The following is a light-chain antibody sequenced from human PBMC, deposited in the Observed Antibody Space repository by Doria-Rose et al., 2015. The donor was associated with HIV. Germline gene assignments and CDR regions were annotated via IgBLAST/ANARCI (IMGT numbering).Light chain of an antibody. CDR2: DGS. CDR3: HQYGTSWT. J-gene: IGKJ1*01. Sequence: EIVLTQSPGTLSLSPGERATLSCRASQRFSSTYLAWYQQKPGQAPSLLIYDGSTRATGIPDRFSASGAWTDVTLTINRLEPEDFALYYCHQYGTSWTFGQGTKVKI. V-gene: IGKV3-20*01. CDR1: QRFSSTY.